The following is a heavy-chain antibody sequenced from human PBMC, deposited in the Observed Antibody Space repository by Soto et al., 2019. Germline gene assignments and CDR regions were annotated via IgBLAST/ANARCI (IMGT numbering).Heavy chain of an antibody. D-gene: IGHD2-2*01. CDR2: ISAYNGNT. V-gene: IGHV1-18*01. CDR1: GYTFTSYG. Sequence: ASVKVSCKASGYTFTSYGISWVRQAPGQGLEWMGWISAYNGNTNYAQKLQGRVTMTTDTSTSTAYMELRSLRSDDTAVYYCARDRGAYCSSTSCDPVLFDYWGQGTLVTVSS. J-gene: IGHJ4*02. CDR3: ARDRGAYCSSTSCDPVLFDY.